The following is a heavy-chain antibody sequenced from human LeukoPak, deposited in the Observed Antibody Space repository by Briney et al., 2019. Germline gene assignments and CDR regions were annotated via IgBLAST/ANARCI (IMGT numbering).Heavy chain of an antibody. V-gene: IGHV4-38-2*02. D-gene: IGHD2-2*01. CDR1: GYSISSGYY. Sequence: SETLSLTCTVSGYSISSGYYWGWIRQPPGKGLEWIGSIYHSGSTYYNPSLKSRVTISVDTSKNQFSLKLSSVTAADTAVYYCARWGSSTRYFDYWGQGTLVTVSS. J-gene: IGHJ4*02. CDR3: ARWGSSTRYFDY. CDR2: IYHSGST.